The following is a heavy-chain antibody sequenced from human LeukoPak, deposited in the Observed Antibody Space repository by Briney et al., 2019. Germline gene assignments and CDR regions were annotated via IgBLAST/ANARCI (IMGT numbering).Heavy chain of an antibody. CDR2: ITPIFGTA. CDR3: ARDPTNRSGGSSWFDP. J-gene: IGHJ5*02. CDR1: GGTFSSYA. Sequence: VASVKVSCKASGGTFSSYAISWVRQAPGQGLEWMGRITPIFGTANYAQKFQGRVTITTDESTSTAYMELSSLRSEDTAVYYRARDPTNRSGGSSWFDPWGQGTLVTVSS. D-gene: IGHD2-15*01. V-gene: IGHV1-69*05.